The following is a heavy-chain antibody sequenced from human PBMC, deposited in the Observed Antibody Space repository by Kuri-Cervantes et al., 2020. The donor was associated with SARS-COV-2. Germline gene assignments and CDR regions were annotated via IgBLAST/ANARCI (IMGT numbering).Heavy chain of an antibody. D-gene: IGHD6-19*01. Sequence: SVKVSCKASGGTFSSYAISWVRQAPGQGLEWMGGIIPIFGTATYAQKFQGRVPITADESTSTAYMALSSLRSEDPAVYYCARAGVAGYSSGWNTYYYYGMDVWGQGTTVTVSS. CDR2: IIPIFGTA. CDR1: GGTFSSYA. CDR3: ARAGVAGYSSGWNTYYYYGMDV. V-gene: IGHV1-69*13. J-gene: IGHJ6*02.